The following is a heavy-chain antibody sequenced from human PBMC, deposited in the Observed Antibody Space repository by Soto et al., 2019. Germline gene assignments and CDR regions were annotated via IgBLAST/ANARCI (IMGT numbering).Heavy chain of an antibody. CDR2: IYSGGST. CDR3: AFPSAAGSYFDY. D-gene: IGHD3-10*01. Sequence: GGSLRLSCAASGFTVSSNYMSWVRQAPGKGLEWVSVIYSGGSTYYADSVKGRFTISRDNSKNTLYLQMNSLRAEDTAVYYCAFPSAAGSYFDYWGQGTLVTVSS. J-gene: IGHJ4*02. CDR1: GFTVSSNY. V-gene: IGHV3-66*01.